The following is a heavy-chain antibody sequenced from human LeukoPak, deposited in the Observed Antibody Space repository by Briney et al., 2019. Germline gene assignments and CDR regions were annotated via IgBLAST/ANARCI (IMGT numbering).Heavy chain of an antibody. V-gene: IGHV4-30-2*01. J-gene: IGHJ5*02. CDR1: GGSISSGGYS. D-gene: IGHD6-19*01. CDR2: IYHSGST. Sequence: SQTLSLTCAVSGGSISSGGYSWSWIRQPPGKGLEWIGYIYHSGSTYYNPSLKSRVTMSVDTSKNQFSLKLSSVTAADTAVYYCARTSIAVAGTAFDPWGQGTLVTVSS. CDR3: ARTSIAVAGTAFDP.